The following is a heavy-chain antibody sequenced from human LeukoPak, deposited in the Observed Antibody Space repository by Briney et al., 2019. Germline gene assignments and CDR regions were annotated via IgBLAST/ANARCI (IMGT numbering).Heavy chain of an antibody. Sequence: GSLRLSCAASGFTFSSYAMSWVRQAPGKGLEWVSAISGSGGSTYYADSVKGRFTISRDNSKNTLSLQMNSLRAEDTAVYYCAKDRGELSLYRALDYWGQGTLVTVSS. V-gene: IGHV3-23*01. J-gene: IGHJ4*02. CDR2: ISGSGGST. CDR3: AKDRGELSLYRALDY. CDR1: GFTFSSYA. D-gene: IGHD3-16*02.